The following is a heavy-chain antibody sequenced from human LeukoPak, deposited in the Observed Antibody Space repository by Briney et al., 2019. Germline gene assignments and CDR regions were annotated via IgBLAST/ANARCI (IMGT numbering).Heavy chain of an antibody. J-gene: IGHJ4*02. CDR2: IYTSGST. V-gene: IGHV4-61*02. CDR3: GREKYGDHEKSFDY. D-gene: IGHD4-17*01. CDR1: GGSISSGSYY. Sequence: PSETLSLTCSVSGGSISSGSYYWTWIRQPAGKGLEWIGRIYTSGSTNYNPSLKSRVTISVDTSKNQFSLKMTSVTAADTAVYYCGREKYGDHEKSFDYWGQGTLVTVSS.